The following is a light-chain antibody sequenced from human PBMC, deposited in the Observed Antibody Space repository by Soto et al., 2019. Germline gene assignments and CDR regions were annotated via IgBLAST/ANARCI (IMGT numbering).Light chain of an antibody. Sequence: QSALTQPASVSGSPGQSITISCTGTSSDVGGYNYVSWYQQHPGKAPKLMIYDVSNRPSGVSNRFSGSKSGNTASLTISGVQAEDEADYYCSSYTSSSIPVFGGGTKLTVL. J-gene: IGLJ2*01. CDR2: DVS. V-gene: IGLV2-14*01. CDR1: SSDVGGYNY. CDR3: SSYTSSSIPV.